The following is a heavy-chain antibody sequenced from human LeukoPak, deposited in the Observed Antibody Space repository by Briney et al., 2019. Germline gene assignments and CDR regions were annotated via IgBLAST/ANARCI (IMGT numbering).Heavy chain of an antibody. Sequence: GLSLRLSCVASGFTFSSYGMHGVRQAPAKGLAWVAVIPYDGRNQYFADSVKDRFTIPRDISKNTLHLKMNSLRTADTAVYYCAKDGTIFGVTYLDYWGQGTLVTVSS. CDR1: GFTFSSYG. J-gene: IGHJ4*02. CDR3: AKDGTIFGVTYLDY. V-gene: IGHV3-30*02. D-gene: IGHD3-3*01. CDR2: IPYDGRNQ.